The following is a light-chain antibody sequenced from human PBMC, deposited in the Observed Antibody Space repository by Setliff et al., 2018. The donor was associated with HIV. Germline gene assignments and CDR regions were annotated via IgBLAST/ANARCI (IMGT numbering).Light chain of an antibody. CDR3: CSNTGSNTYV. CDR2: EGR. CDR1: SSDVGSYNH. J-gene: IGLJ1*01. Sequence: QSVLTQPASVSGSPGQSITISCTGTSSDVGSYNHVSWYQQHPGKAPRLMIYEGRERPSGVSDRFSGSKSGNTASLTISGLQAEDEADYYCCSNTGSNTYVFGSGTKVTV. V-gene: IGLV2-23*01.